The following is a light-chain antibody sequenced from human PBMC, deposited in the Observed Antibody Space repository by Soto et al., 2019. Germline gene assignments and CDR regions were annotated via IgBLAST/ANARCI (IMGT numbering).Light chain of an antibody. Sequence: QSALTQPPSASGSPGQSVTISCTGTSSDVGGYNYVSWYQQYPGRAPKLMIYEVTKRPSGVPDRFSGSKSGNTASLTVSGLQAEDEADYFSSAYSERFYDYFDAVGG. V-gene: IGLV2-8*01. J-gene: IGLJ7*01. CDR2: EVT. CDR1: SSDVGGYNY. CDR3: SAYSERFYDYFDA.